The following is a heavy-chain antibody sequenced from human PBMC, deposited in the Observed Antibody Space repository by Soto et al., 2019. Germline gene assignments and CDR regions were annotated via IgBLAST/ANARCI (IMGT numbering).Heavy chain of an antibody. V-gene: IGHV1-46*01. D-gene: IGHD3-22*01. Sequence: GASVKVSCRASGYTFTSYYMHWVRHPPGQGLEWMGIINPSGGITSSSQGFQGSVTMTRSTTTSTVYMELSSLRSEDTAVYNCARDTELDSSGYVVPHFDYWGQGTLVTVSS. CDR1: GYTFTSYY. CDR2: INPSGGIT. CDR3: ARDTELDSSGYVVPHFDY. J-gene: IGHJ4*02.